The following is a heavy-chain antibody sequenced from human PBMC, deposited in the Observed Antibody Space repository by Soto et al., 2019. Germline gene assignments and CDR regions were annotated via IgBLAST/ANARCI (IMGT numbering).Heavy chain of an antibody. CDR2: ISWDGGST. CDR1: GFTFDDYT. Sequence: GGSLSLSCAASGFTFDDYTMHWVRQAPGKGLEWVSLISWDGGSTYYADSVKGRFTISRDNSKNSLYLQMNSLRTEDTALYYCAKDRWLHDYYYGMDVWGQGTTVTVSS. J-gene: IGHJ6*02. V-gene: IGHV3-43*01. CDR3: AKDRWLHDYYYGMDV. D-gene: IGHD5-12*01.